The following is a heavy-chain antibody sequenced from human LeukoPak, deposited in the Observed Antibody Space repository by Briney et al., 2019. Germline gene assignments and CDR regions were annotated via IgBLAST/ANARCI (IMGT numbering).Heavy chain of an antibody. CDR2: ISSSGST. J-gene: IGHJ4*02. V-gene: IGHV4-4*07. CDR1: GGSISNYS. CDR3: ARDQGFFDS. Sequence: KPSETLSLTCTVSGGSISNYSWSWIRQPAGKGLEWIGRISSSGSTNYNPSLKSRVTGSVDTSKTQFSLELNSVTAADTAVYYCARDQGFFDSWGQGTLVTVSS.